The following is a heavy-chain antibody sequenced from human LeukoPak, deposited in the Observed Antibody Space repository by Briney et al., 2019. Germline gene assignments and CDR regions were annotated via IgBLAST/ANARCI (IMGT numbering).Heavy chain of an antibody. Sequence: GGSLRLSCAASGFTFSSYAMSWVRQAPGKGLEWVSAISGSGGSTYYADSVKGRFTISRDNSKNTLYLQMNSLRAEDTAVYYCARFLQSGSYLPGFDYWGQGTLVTVSS. V-gene: IGHV3-23*01. D-gene: IGHD1-26*01. J-gene: IGHJ4*02. CDR2: ISGSGGST. CDR1: GFTFSSYA. CDR3: ARFLQSGSYLPGFDY.